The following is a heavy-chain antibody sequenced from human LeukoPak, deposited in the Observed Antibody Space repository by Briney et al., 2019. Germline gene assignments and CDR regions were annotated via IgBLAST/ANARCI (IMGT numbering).Heavy chain of an antibody. CDR3: ASSITGDLKFDP. Sequence: PSETLSLTCTVSGGSISSYYWSWIRQPPGKGLEWIGYIYTSGSTNYNPSLKSRVTISVDTSKNQFSLKLSSVTAADTAVYYCASSITGDLKFDPWGQGTLVTVSS. J-gene: IGHJ5*02. CDR2: IYTSGST. V-gene: IGHV4-4*09. CDR1: GGSISSYY. D-gene: IGHD1-20*01.